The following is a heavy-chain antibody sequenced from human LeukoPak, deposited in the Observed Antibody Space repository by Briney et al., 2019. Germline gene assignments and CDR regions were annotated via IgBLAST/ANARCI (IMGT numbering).Heavy chain of an antibody. CDR3: ARAGWDGYNFFLDY. J-gene: IGHJ4*02. CDR2: IYYSGST. Sequence: PSETLSLTCTVSGGSISSYYWIWIQQPPGKGLEWIGYIYYSGSTNYNPSLKSRVTISVDTSKTQFSLKLSSVTAADTAVYYCARAGWDGYNFFLDYWGQGTLVTVSS. D-gene: IGHD5-24*01. V-gene: IGHV4-59*01. CDR1: GGSISSYY.